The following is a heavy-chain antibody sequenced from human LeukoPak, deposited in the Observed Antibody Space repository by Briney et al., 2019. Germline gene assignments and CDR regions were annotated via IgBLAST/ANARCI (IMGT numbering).Heavy chain of an antibody. CDR2: INHSGST. Sequence: KPSETLSLTCAVYGGSFSGYYWSWIRQPPGKGLEWIGEINHSGSTNYNPSLKSRVTISVDTSKNQFSLKLSSVTAADTAVYYCARGPLWGDTAMAPYFDYWGQGTLVTVSS. J-gene: IGHJ4*02. D-gene: IGHD5-18*01. CDR3: ARGPLWGDTAMAPYFDY. V-gene: IGHV4-34*01. CDR1: GGSFSGYY.